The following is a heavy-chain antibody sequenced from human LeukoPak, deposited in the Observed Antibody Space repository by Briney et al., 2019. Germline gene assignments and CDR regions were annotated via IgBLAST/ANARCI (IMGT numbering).Heavy chain of an antibody. Sequence: SETLSLTCTVSGGSLSSATYYWSWIRRPAGKGLEWIGRIYTSGSTNYNPSLKSRVTISVDKSKNQFSLKLSSVTAADTAVYYCARDREFRIAVAGELYYYYYMDVWGKGTTVTVPS. D-gene: IGHD6-19*01. CDR1: GGSLSSATYY. CDR3: ARDREFRIAVAGELYYYYYMDV. J-gene: IGHJ6*03. V-gene: IGHV4-61*02. CDR2: IYTSGST.